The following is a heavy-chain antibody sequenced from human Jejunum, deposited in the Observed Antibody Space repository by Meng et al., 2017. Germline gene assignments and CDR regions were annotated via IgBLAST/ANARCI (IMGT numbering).Heavy chain of an antibody. D-gene: IGHD1-26*01. Sequence: VESGGGLVKPGGSLRLSCAASGFTFSNAWMHWVRQAPGKGLVWVSRINSDGSSTNYADSVKGRFTISRDNAKNTLYLQMNSLTLEDTAVYYCTRTGSYRYDFWGQGTLVTVSS. CDR3: TRTGSYRYDF. CDR1: GFTFSNAW. CDR2: INSDGSST. J-gene: IGHJ4*02. V-gene: IGHV3-74*02.